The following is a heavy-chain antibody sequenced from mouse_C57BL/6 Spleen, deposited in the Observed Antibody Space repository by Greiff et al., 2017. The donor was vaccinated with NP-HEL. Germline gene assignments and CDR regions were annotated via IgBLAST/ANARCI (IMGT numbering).Heavy chain of an antibody. CDR2: ISYDGSN. CDR3: ARGGIYYYGSTSWYFDV. Sequence: VQLQQSGPGLVKPSQSLSLTCSVTGYSITSGYYWNWIRQFPGNKLEWMGYISYDGSNNYNPSLKNRISITRDTSKNQFFLKLNSVTTEDTATYYCARGGIYYYGSTSWYFDVWGTGTTVTVSS. D-gene: IGHD1-1*01. J-gene: IGHJ1*03. CDR1: GYSITSGYY. V-gene: IGHV3-6*01.